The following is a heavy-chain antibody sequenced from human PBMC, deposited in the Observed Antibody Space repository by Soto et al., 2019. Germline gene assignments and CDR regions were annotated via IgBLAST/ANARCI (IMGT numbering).Heavy chain of an antibody. J-gene: IGHJ6*02. V-gene: IGHV1-69*13. CDR1: GGTFSSYA. Sequence: SVKVSCKASGGTFSSYAISWVRQAPGQGLEWMGGIIPIFGTANYAQKFQGRVTITADESTSTAYMELSSLRSEDTAVYYCARGGSGKEYYYYGMDVWGQGTTVTVSS. CDR3: ARGGSGKEYYYYGMDV. CDR2: IIPIFGTA. D-gene: IGHD2-15*01.